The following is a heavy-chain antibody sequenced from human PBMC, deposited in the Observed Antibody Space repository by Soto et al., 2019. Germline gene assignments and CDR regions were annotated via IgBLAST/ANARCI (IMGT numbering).Heavy chain of an antibody. CDR1: GFNFGDYY. Sequence: GGSLRLSCAASGFNFGDYYMAWIRQAPGKGLEWVSFVSSSGSYTKYSDTVGGRLTVSRDNGRNSLHLQLNNLRVEDTAVYYCARLRVGVNWYFDLWGRGTLVTVSS. CDR2: VSSSGSYT. V-gene: IGHV3-11*06. J-gene: IGHJ2*01. CDR3: ARLRVGVNWYFDL. D-gene: IGHD1-26*01.